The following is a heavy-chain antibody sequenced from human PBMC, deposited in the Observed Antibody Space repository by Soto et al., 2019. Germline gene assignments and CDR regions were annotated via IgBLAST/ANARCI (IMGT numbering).Heavy chain of an antibody. J-gene: IGHJ4*02. CDR3: AKASYGDVGLYFLEY. Sequence: GGSLRLSCAASGFPFGDFGIHWVRQAPGKGLEWVSVISYDGTQKYYADSVKGRFTISRDDSRNTLYLQMSSLRAEDTALYYCAKASYGDVGLYFLEYWGQGTLVTVSS. CDR1: GFPFGDFG. D-gene: IGHD5-18*01. V-gene: IGHV3-30*18. CDR2: ISYDGTQK.